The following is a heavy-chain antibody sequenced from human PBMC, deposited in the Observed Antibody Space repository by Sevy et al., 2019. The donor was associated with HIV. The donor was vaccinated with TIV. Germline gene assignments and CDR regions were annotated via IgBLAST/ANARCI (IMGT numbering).Heavy chain of an antibody. D-gene: IGHD1-26*01. Sequence: GGSLRLSCTGSGFSFSYYGIHWVRQAPGKGLDWVALISHDGINEYYADSVKGRFTISRDNSKNTVYLEMNRLRNEDTAIYFCANAYSGSYSHSYLYALDVWGQRTTVIVSS. CDR3: ANAYSGSYSHSYLYALDV. CDR2: ISHDGINE. J-gene: IGHJ6*02. CDR1: GFSFSYYG. V-gene: IGHV3-30*18.